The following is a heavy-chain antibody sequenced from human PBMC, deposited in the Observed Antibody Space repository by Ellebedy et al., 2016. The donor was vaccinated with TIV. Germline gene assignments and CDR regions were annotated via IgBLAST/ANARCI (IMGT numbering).Heavy chain of an antibody. V-gene: IGHV4-34*01. J-gene: IGHJ6*03. CDR2: VSHGGGT. CDR3: ARVRTPIYYGSGRFNHFDHYMDV. Sequence: ESLKISXAASGFTFSDAAMSWIRQSPGKGLEWIGEVSHGGGTKYNPSLKSRVTISLDTSKQQFSLKLSFATAADTAVYYCARVRTPIYYGSGRFNHFDHYMDVWGDGTTVTVSS. D-gene: IGHD3-10*01. CDR1: GFTFSDAA.